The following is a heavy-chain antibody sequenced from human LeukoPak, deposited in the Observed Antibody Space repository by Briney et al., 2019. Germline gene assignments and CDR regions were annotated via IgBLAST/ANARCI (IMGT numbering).Heavy chain of an antibody. J-gene: IGHJ5*02. CDR1: GGSISSYY. D-gene: IGHD2-2*01. V-gene: IGHV4-59*01. Sequence: SETLSFTCTVSGGSISSYYWSWIRQPPGKGLEWIGYIYYSGSTNYNPSLKSRVTVSVDTSKNQFSLKLSSVTAADTAVYYCARGIVVVPAAHNWFDPWGQGTLVTVSS. CDR3: ARGIVVVPAAHNWFDP. CDR2: IYYSGST.